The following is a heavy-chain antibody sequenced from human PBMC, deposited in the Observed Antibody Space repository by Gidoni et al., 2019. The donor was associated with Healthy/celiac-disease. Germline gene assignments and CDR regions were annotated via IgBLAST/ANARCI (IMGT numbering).Heavy chain of an antibody. J-gene: IGHJ3*02. D-gene: IGHD3-10*01. CDR2: IYHSGST. Sequence: QVQLQESGPGLVKPSGHLSLTCAVSGGSISSSTWWSWVRQPPGKGLEWSGEIYHSGSTTYSLSLKRRVTISVDKSKNQFSLKLSSVTAADTAVYYCARIKSQYPDYGSGSYSPSDAFDIGGQGTMVTVSS. V-gene: IGHV4-4*02. CDR1: GGSISSSTW. CDR3: ARIKSQYPDYGSGSYSPSDAFDI.